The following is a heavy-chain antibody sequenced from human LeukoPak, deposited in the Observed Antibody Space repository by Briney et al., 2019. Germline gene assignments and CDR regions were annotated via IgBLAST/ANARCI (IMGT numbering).Heavy chain of an antibody. CDR2: FDREDDIT. CDR3: ARACCGSYYLSPFDY. D-gene: IGHD1-26*01. Sequence: ASVKVSCRVSGYSLTLLSLHWVRQAPGKGLEWMGGFDREDDITMYAQTLRGRVTLTEDTSTDTAYMELSSLRSEDTAVYYCARACCGSYYLSPFDYWGQGTLVTVSS. V-gene: IGHV1-24*01. J-gene: IGHJ4*02. CDR1: GYSLTLLS.